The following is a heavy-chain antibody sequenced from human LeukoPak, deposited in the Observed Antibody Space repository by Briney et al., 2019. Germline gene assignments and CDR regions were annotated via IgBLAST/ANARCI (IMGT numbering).Heavy chain of an antibody. Sequence: SEALSVTCAVYGGSFSGYYWSWIRKPPGKGLEWIGEINHSGSTNYNPSLKSRVTIPVDPSNNQFSLKLSSVTAADTPVYYCAGGRVTLEYWGQGTLVTVSS. V-gene: IGHV4-34*01. CDR3: AGGRVTLEY. CDR1: GGSFSGYY. D-gene: IGHD2/OR15-2a*01. CDR2: INHSGST. J-gene: IGHJ4*02.